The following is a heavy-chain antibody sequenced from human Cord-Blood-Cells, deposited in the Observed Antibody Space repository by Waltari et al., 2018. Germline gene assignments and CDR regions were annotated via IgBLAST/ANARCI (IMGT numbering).Heavy chain of an antibody. D-gene: IGHD6-13*01. V-gene: IGHV2-26*01. CDR1: GFSLSNARMG. CDR2: IFSKYEK. J-gene: IGHJ4*02. Sequence: QVTLKESGPVLVKPTETLTLTCTVSGFSLSNARMGVSWIRQQPGKALEWLTHIFSKYEKSYSTSLKRRLLIAKDTCKSQVVLTMTDMEPVDTATYYCARSIAAAGFDYWGQGTLVTVSS. CDR3: ARSIAAAGFDY.